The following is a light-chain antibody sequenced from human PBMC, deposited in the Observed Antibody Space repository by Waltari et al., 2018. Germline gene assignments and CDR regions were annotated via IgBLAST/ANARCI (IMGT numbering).Light chain of an antibody. Sequence: DTQMTQSPSAVSASVGDRLTTTCRASQGISTWLAWYQQKPGKAPKLLIYSASRLQNGVPSRFSGSGYGTDFTLTISSLQPEDFATYYCQQAKTFPLTFGGGTKVEIK. J-gene: IGKJ4*01. CDR3: QQAKTFPLT. CDR1: QGISTW. V-gene: IGKV1-12*01. CDR2: SAS.